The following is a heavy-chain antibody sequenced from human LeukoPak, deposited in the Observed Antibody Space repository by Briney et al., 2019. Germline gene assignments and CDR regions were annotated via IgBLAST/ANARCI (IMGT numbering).Heavy chain of an antibody. CDR1: GGSFSGYY. CDR2: INHSGST. D-gene: IGHD5-18*01. CDR3: ARRGYSYKVDY. V-gene: IGHV4-34*01. J-gene: IGHJ4*02. Sequence: SETLSLTFAVYGGSFSGYYWSWIRQPPGKGLEWIGEINHSGSTNYNPSLKSRVTISVDTSKNQFSLKLSSVTAADTAVYYCARRGYSYKVDYWGQGTLVTVSS.